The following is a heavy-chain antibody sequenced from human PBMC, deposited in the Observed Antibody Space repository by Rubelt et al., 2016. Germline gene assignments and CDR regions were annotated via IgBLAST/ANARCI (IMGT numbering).Heavy chain of an antibody. CDR3: AKGGTAAADNNWFDP. J-gene: IGHJ5*02. D-gene: IGHD6-13*01. V-gene: IGHV3-23*01. Sequence: KGLEWVSTFGDGGSDPSYADSVKGRFTISRDNSKNTLYLQMNSLRAEDTAVYYCAKGGTAAADNNWFDPWGQGTLVTVSS. CDR2: FGDGGSDP.